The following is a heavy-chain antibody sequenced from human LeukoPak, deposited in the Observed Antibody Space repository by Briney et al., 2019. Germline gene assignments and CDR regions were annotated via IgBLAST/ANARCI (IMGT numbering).Heavy chain of an antibody. D-gene: IGHD3-10*01. J-gene: IGHJ4*02. V-gene: IGHV6-1*01. Sequence: QTLSLTCAISGDSVSSNSAAWNWIRQSPSRGLEWLGRTYYRSKWYNDYAVSVKSRITINPDTSKNQFSLKLSSVTAADTAVYYCARLAPLWSPTDGDFDYWGQGTLVTVSS. CDR2: TYYRSKWYN. CDR1: GDSVSSNSAA. CDR3: ARLAPLWSPTDGDFDY.